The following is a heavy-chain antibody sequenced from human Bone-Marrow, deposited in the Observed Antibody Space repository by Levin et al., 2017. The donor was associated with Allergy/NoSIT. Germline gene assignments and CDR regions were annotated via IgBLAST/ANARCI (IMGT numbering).Heavy chain of an antibody. D-gene: IGHD3-10*01. Sequence: GGSLRLSCVASGFTFSSFGMHWVRQAPGKGLEWVAGISYDGNNLFYIDSVKGRSTISRDDSKNPLFLQMNSLSVDDTAVYYCANVRGIYSDGYFDCWGQGTLVSVSS. V-gene: IGHV3-30*18. CDR2: ISYDGNNL. CDR3: ANVRGIYSDGYFDC. CDR1: GFTFSSFG. J-gene: IGHJ4*02.